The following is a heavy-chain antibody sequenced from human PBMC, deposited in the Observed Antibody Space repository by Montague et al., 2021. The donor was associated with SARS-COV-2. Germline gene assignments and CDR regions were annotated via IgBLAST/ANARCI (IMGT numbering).Heavy chain of an antibody. CDR3: AWRAHPGARGLDA. Sequence: SETLSLTCAVYGGSFSDYYWTWIRQPPGTGQEWIGEINERVSAKYTPSLKIRGTISIDAAKSQYSLNLYSVTVADTALSYCAWRAHPGARGLDAWGQGTLVTVSS. CDR1: GGSFSDYY. D-gene: IGHD3-10*01. J-gene: IGHJ3*01. CDR2: INERVSA. V-gene: IGHV4-34*01.